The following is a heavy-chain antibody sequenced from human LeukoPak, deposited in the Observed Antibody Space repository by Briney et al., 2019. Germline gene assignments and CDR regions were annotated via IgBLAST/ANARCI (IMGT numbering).Heavy chain of an antibody. V-gene: IGHV4-59*08. D-gene: IGHD4-17*01. Sequence: PSETLSLTCTVSGGSISSYYWSWVRQPPGKGLEWIGYIYYSGSTNYTPSLKSRVTISVDTSKTQFSLKLSSVTAADTAVYYCARLGGTVNPFDYWGQGTLVTVSS. CDR3: ARLGGTVNPFDY. CDR1: GGSISSYY. J-gene: IGHJ4*02. CDR2: IYYSGST.